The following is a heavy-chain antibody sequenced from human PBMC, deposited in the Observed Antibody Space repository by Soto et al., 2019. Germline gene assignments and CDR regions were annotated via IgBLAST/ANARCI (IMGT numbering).Heavy chain of an antibody. CDR3: ARELHGGSYGMDV. V-gene: IGHV3-13*01. Sequence: GGSLRLSCTASGFTFSDFHMNWIRQAPGRGLEWISYITTTGDTYYPGSVKGRFTISREKAKNSLYLQMNSLSAGDTAVYYCARELHGGSYGMDVWGQGTTVTVSS. J-gene: IGHJ6*02. CDR2: ITTTGDT. CDR1: GFTFSDFH.